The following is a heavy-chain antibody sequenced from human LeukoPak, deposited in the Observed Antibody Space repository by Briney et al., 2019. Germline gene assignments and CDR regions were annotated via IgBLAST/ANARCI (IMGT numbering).Heavy chain of an antibody. CDR3: ARAAPGSYRPYYFDY. CDR2: ISAYNGNT. J-gene: IGHJ4*02. CDR1: GYTFTSYG. D-gene: IGHD3-16*02. Sequence: GASVKVSCKASGYTFTSYGISWVLQAPGQGLEWMGWISAYNGNTNYAQKLQGRVTMTTDTSTSTAYMELRSLRSDDTAVYYCARAAPGSYRPYYFDYWGQGTLVTVSS. V-gene: IGHV1-18*01.